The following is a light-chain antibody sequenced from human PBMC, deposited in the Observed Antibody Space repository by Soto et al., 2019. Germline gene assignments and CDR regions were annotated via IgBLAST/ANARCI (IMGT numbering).Light chain of an antibody. V-gene: IGLV2-23*01. J-gene: IGLJ3*02. CDR1: STDVGAYHL. CDR3: SSYTGSYTLM. Sequence: QSVLTQPASASGSPGQSITISCTGSSTDVGAYHLVSWYQHLPGKVPQLIIYETTKRPSRVSNRFSGSKSGNTASLTISGLLAEDEADYYCSSYTGSYTLMFGGGTKVTVL. CDR2: ETT.